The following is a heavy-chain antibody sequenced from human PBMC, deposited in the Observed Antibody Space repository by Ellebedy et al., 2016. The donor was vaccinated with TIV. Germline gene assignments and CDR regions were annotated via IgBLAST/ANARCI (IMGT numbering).Heavy chain of an antibody. D-gene: IGHD1-26*01. Sequence: GGSLRLSXEASGFSFSNCGMTWVRQAPGKGLEWVSGISGSGSRTYSVDSVKGRFTISSDNFKKMMFLQMNSLRAEDTAVYYYASVGATYAYWGQGTLVTVSS. V-gene: IGHV3-23*01. J-gene: IGHJ4*02. CDR2: ISGSGSRT. CDR3: ASVGATYAY. CDR1: GFSFSNCG.